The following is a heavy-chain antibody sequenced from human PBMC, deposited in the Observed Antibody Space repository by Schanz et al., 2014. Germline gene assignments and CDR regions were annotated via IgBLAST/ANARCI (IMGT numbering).Heavy chain of an antibody. Sequence: EGQLAESGGGLVKPGGSLRLSCAASGFTFSSYSMNWVRQAPGKGLEWVSSISSSSSYIYYADSVKGRFTISRDNAKNSLYLQMNSLRAEDTAVYYCAREQIMAAAGLVDYWGHGTLVTVSS. CDR1: GFTFSSYS. V-gene: IGHV3-21*04. J-gene: IGHJ4*01. CDR2: ISSSSSYI. D-gene: IGHD6-13*01. CDR3: AREQIMAAAGLVDY.